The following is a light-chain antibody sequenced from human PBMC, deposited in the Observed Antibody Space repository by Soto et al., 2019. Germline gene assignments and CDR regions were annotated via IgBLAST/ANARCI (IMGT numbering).Light chain of an antibody. Sequence: EIVMTQSPATLSVSPGERATLSCRASQSVSNNYLAWYQQKPGQAPRLLIYGASTRATGIPARFTGSGSGTEFTLTISSLQFDDSAVYYCQQYNNWWTFGQGTKVDIK. CDR1: QSVSNN. CDR3: QQYNNWWT. V-gene: IGKV3-15*01. CDR2: GAS. J-gene: IGKJ1*01.